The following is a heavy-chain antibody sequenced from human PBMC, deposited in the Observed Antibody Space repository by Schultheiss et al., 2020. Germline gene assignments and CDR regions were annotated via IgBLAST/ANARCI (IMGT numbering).Heavy chain of an antibody. CDR2: IYYSGST. Sequence: SETLSLTCTVSGGSISSYYWSWIRQPPGKGLEWIGYIYYSGSTNYNPSLKSRVTISVDTSKNQFSLKLSSVTAADTAVYYCARKGSYSSGWYIPRNWFDPWGQGTLVTVSS. D-gene: IGHD6-19*01. CDR3: ARKGSYSSGWYIPRNWFDP. CDR1: GGSISSYY. V-gene: IGHV4-59*01. J-gene: IGHJ5*02.